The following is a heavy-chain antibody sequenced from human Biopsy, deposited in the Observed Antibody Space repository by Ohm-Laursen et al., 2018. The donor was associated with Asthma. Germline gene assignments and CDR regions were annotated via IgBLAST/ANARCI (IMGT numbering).Heavy chain of an antibody. V-gene: IGHV3-30*01. CDR3: VRDGTDDAFDI. D-gene: IGHD1-1*01. CDR2: ISKDASTQ. Sequence: SLRLSCTASGFSFSNFAIHWVRQAPGKGLEWVGVISKDASTQDYADSVKGRFTMARDDSKNTLDLQMNSLREEDTAVYYCVRDGTDDAFDIWGQGTVVSVSS. CDR1: GFSFSNFA. J-gene: IGHJ3*02.